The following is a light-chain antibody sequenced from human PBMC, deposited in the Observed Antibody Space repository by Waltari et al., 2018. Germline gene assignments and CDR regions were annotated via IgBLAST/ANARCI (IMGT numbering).Light chain of an antibody. V-gene: IGKV2-30*01. Sequence: DVVMTQSPLSLPVTLGQPASISCRSSQSLVYSDGNTSLNWFQQRPGQSPRRLMYKVSNRDSGVPDRFSGSGSGTDFTLKISRVEAEDVGVYYCMQGTHWPRTFGQGTKVEIK. J-gene: IGKJ1*01. CDR2: KVS. CDR1: QSLVYSDGNTS. CDR3: MQGTHWPRT.